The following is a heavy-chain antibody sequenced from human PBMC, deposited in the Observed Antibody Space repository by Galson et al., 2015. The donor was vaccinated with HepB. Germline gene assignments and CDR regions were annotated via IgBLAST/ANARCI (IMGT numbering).Heavy chain of an antibody. CDR2: IWYDGSNK. Sequence: SLRLSCAASGFTFSSYGMHWVRQAPGKGLEWVAVIWYDGSNKYYADSVKGRFTISRDNSKNTLYLHMNSLRAEDTAVYYCAKDVSYDSSGPIDYWGQGTLVTVSS. J-gene: IGHJ4*02. D-gene: IGHD3-22*01. CDR3: AKDVSYDSSGPIDY. V-gene: IGHV3-33*06. CDR1: GFTFSSYG.